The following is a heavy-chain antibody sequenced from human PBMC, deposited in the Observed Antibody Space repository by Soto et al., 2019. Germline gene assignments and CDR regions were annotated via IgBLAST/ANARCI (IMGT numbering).Heavy chain of an antibody. CDR2: ISSDGNNK. V-gene: IGHV3-30-3*01. CDR3: ARCKQPPLDY. J-gene: IGHJ4*02. CDR1: GFTVSAYT. Sequence: QVQLVESGGGVVQPGRSLRLSCAASGFTVSAYTMHWVRQAPGKGMEWVAVISSDGNNKYYTCSVKGRFTISRDTSTNSLYLEMNSLRAEDTAVYYCARCKQPPLDYWGPGTLVTVSS.